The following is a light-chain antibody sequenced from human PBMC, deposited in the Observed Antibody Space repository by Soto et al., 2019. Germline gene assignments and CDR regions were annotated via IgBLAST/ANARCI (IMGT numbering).Light chain of an antibody. J-gene: IGKJ1*01. Sequence: IQMTQSPSTLSASVGDSVTTTCRASQSTSSWLAWYQQKPGKAPKVLIYDVSSLESGVPSRFSGSGSGTEFTLTINSLQPDDSAIYDCQQYNTYAGTAGQGTKVDIK. CDR2: DVS. CDR1: QSTSSW. CDR3: QQYNTYAGT. V-gene: IGKV1-5*01.